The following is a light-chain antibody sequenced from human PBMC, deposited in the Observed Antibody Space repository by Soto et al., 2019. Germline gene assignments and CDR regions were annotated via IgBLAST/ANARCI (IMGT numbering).Light chain of an antibody. CDR3: QQYNKWPPQYT. CDR1: QSINSD. CDR2: GAS. Sequence: EIVMTQSPVTLSVSPGERATLSCRASQSINSDLAWYQQKPGQAPRLLIYGASTRATDIPARISCSGSGTEFTLTISSMQSEDFAVYYCQQYNKWPPQYTFGQGTKLEIK. J-gene: IGKJ2*01. V-gene: IGKV3-15*01.